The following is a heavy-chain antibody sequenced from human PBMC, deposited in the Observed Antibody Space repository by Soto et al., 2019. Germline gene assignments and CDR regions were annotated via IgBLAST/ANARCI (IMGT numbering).Heavy chain of an antibody. V-gene: IGHV3-74*01. CDR3: AKAEVXY. J-gene: IGHJ4*02. CDR1: GFTFANSW. Sequence: GGSLRLSFAASGFTFANSWMHWIRQAPGKGPEWVSRVTCDGNTIQYADSARGRFTVSRDNYKNTLYLQMNSLRAEGTAVYYFAKAEVXYWGLGPLVTVXS. CDR2: VTCDGNTI.